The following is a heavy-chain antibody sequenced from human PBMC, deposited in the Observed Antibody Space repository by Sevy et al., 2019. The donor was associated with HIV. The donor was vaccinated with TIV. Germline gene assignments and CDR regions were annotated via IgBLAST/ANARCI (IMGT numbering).Heavy chain of an antibody. V-gene: IGHV3-23*01. CDR2: ISGSGTRT. CDR3: AKRGGGHYDPDEIGYYFYYYNMDV. J-gene: IGHJ6*03. CDR1: GFSFDSYG. D-gene: IGHD3-22*01. Sequence: GGSLRLSCAVSGFSFDSYGMTWVRQAPGKGLEWVSGISGSGTRTYYADSVKGRFIISRDNSKNTLYLQMNSLRSEDKAIYYCAKRGGGHYDPDEIGYYFYYYNMDVWGKGTTVTVSS.